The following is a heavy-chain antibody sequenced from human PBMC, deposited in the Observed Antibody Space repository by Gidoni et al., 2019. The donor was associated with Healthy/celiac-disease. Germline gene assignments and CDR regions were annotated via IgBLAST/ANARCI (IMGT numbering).Heavy chain of an antibody. V-gene: IGHV4-39*06. Sequence: TYYNPSLKSRVTISVDTSKHQFPLTLRSVTAADTAVYYCARRAYSSGWYSDYWGQGTLVTVSS. CDR2: T. J-gene: IGHJ4*02. CDR3: ARRAYSSGWYSDY. D-gene: IGHD6-19*01.